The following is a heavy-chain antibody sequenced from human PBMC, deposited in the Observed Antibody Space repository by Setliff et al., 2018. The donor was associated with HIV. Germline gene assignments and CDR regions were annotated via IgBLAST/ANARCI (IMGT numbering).Heavy chain of an antibody. D-gene: IGHD6-19*01. J-gene: IGHJ6*02. Sequence: ASVKVSCKASGYTFTSYAVNWVRQAPGQGLEWVGWIHTNTGDPTYAQGFTGRFVFSFDTSVSTAYLQVSSLETEDTAVYYCARDLPLPGIAVAASMGRDYYYSMDVWGQGTTVTVSS. CDR3: ARDLPLPGIAVAASMGRDYYYSMDV. CDR2: IHTNTGDP. CDR1: GYTFTSYA. V-gene: IGHV7-4-1*02.